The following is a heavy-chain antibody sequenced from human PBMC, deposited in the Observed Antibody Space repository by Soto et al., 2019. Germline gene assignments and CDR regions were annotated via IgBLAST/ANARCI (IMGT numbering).Heavy chain of an antibody. CDR2: IYYSGST. J-gene: IGHJ4*01. Sequence: QLQLRESGQGLLKPSQTLSLTCTVSGGSISSGVYYWRWIRQHPGKGLEWIGYIYYSGSTYYNPSLKSRVTISVDPSKHQFPLTLSSVTAADTAVYYCARGPGLWGHGTLVTVSS. V-gene: IGHV4-31*03. CDR1: GGSISSGVYY. CDR3: ARGPGL.